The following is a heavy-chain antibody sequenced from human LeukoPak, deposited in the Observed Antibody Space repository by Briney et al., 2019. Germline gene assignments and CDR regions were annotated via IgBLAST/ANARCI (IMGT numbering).Heavy chain of an antibody. J-gene: IGHJ4*02. CDR3: AKDQVRISRSSAEYYFDY. V-gene: IGHV3-33*06. Sequence: GRSLRLSCAASGFTFSSYGMHWVRQAPGKGLEWVAVIWYDGSNKYYADSVKGRFTISRDNSKNTLYLQMNSLRAEDTAVYYCAKDQVRISRSSAEYYFDYWGQGTLVTVSS. CDR1: GFTFSSYG. D-gene: IGHD6-6*01. CDR2: IWYDGSNK.